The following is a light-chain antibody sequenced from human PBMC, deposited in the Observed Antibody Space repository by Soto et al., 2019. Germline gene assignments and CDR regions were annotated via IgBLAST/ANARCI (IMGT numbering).Light chain of an antibody. J-gene: IGKJ4*01. CDR3: QKYNSAPLT. CDR1: QGIGVY. V-gene: IGKV1-27*01. CDR2: AAS. Sequence: DIQMTQSPSSLSASLGDRVTITCRASQGIGVYLAWFQQKPGNAPKLLIYAASTLPSGVPSRFSGSGSGTDFTLTVSSLQPEDVATYYCQKYNSAPLTFGGGTRVEIK.